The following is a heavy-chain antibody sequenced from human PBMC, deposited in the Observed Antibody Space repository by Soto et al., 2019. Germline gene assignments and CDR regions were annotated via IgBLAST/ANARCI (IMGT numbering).Heavy chain of an antibody. CDR1: GFTFSSYG. V-gene: IGHV3-33*01. D-gene: IGHD3-10*01. Sequence: GGSLRLSCAASGFTFSSYGMHWVRQAPGKGLEWVAVIWYDGSNKYYADSVKGRFTISRDNSKNTLYLQMNSLRAEDTAVYYCARDAVGSGSPDYYYYYMDVWGKGTTVTVSS. CDR3: ARDAVGSGSPDYYYYYMDV. J-gene: IGHJ6*03. CDR2: IWYDGSNK.